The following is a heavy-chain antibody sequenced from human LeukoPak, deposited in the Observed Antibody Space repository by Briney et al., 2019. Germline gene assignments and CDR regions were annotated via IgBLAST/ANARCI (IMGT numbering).Heavy chain of an antibody. J-gene: IGHJ4*02. CDR3: ARALVRSLDF. V-gene: IGHV1-2*06. D-gene: IGHD3-10*01. CDR1: GYTFSGSY. Sequence: GASVKVSCKTSGYTFSGSYIHWVRQAPGQGLEWMGRINPNSGDTNYAQKFRGRVTMTRDASISTAYMELSSLTSDDTALYYCARALVRSLDFWGQGTLVTVSS. CDR2: INPNSGDT.